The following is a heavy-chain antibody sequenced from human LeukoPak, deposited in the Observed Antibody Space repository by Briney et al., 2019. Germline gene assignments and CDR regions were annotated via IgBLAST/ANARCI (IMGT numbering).Heavy chain of an antibody. J-gene: IGHJ4*02. CDR1: GFTFGTYG. CDR3: AREASHCCHYFDY. V-gene: IGHV3-30*03. D-gene: IGHD2-21*02. CDR2: TSPDGSIT. Sequence: GGSLRLSCAASGFTFGTYGLDWVRQAPGKGLEWVAYTSPDGSITQYADSVKGRFTISRDNSKNTPYLQLSTLTVEDTAVYFCAREASHCCHYFDYWGQGTLVTVSS.